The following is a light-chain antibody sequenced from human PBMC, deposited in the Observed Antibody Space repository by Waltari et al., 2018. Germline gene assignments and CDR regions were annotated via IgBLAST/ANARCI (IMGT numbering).Light chain of an antibody. V-gene: IGKV2-28*01. CDR2: LAF. CDR1: QSLLHSNGNTY. Sequence: IVMTQSPLSLPVTPGGPASISCKSGQSLLHSNGNTYLDWYLQKPGQSPQLLISLAFNRASGVPDRFSGSGSGTDFTLKISRVEAEDVGVYYCMQSLQTPRTFGQGTKLEIK. J-gene: IGKJ1*01. CDR3: MQSLQTPRT.